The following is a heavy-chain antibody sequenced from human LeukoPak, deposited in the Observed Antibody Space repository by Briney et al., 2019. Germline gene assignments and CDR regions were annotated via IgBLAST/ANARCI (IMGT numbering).Heavy chain of an antibody. CDR1: GFTFSSYS. V-gene: IGHV3-21*01. CDR2: ISSSGSGNI. D-gene: IGHD6-19*01. CDR3: ARGPGIAVAPLQH. J-gene: IGHJ1*01. Sequence: PGGSLRLSCAASGFTFSSYSMIWVRQAPGKGLEWVSCISSSGSGNIYYSDAVKGRFTLSRDSAKNSLYLQMNSLRVEDTAFYYCARGPGIAVAPLQHWGQGTLVSVSS.